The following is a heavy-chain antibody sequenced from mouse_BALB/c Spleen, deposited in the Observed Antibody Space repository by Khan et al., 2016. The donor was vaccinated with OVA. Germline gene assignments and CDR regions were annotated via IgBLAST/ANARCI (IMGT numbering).Heavy chain of an antibody. CDR1: GYTFTSYY. D-gene: IGHD2-2*01. CDR3: TRSGYGSFAY. Sequence: QVQLQQSGAELVKPGASVRLSCKASGYTFTSYYLYWVKQRPGQDLEWIGDINPSSGGTNFNEKFKSKATLTVDKSSSTAYIQLNSLTSEDSAVDYCTRSGYGSFAYWGQGTLVTVSA. V-gene: IGHV1S81*02. J-gene: IGHJ3*01. CDR2: INPSSGGT.